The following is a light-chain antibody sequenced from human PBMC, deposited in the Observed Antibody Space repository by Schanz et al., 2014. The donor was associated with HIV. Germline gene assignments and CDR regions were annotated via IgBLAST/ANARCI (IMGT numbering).Light chain of an antibody. CDR2: EDN. V-gene: IGLV6-57*02. CDR3: QSYDSSNHVV. Sequence: NFMLTQPHSVSESPGKTVTISCTSNSGSIASNYVQWYQQRPGSAPTTVIYEDNQRPSGVPDRSSGSIDTSSNSASLTISGLKTEDEADYYCQSYDSSNHVVFGGGTKLTVL. CDR1: SGSIASNY. J-gene: IGLJ2*01.